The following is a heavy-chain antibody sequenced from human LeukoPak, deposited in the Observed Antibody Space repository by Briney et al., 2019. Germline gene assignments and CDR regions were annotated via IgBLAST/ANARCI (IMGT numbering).Heavy chain of an antibody. V-gene: IGHV3-48*01. CDR1: GFTFSSYS. CDR3: ARGAYYCDSSGYLGFDY. J-gene: IGHJ4*02. Sequence: GGSLRLSCAASGFTFSSYSMNWVRQAPGKGLEWVSYVSSSSSTIYYADSVKGRFTISRDNAKNSLYLQMNSLRAEDTAVYYCARGAYYCDSSGYLGFDYWGQGTLVTVSS. CDR2: VSSSSSTI. D-gene: IGHD3-22*01.